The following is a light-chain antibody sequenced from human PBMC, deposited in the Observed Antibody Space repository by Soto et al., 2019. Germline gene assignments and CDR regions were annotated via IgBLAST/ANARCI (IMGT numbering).Light chain of an antibody. Sequence: QSVLTQPPSASGTPGQRVTISCSGSSSNVGGNPVNWYQHVPTTAPKLLIYTNTQRPSGVPDRFSGSKSGTSASLAISGLQSEDEADYYCASWDDSLNGPVFGTGTKVTV. CDR3: ASWDDSLNGPV. J-gene: IGLJ1*01. V-gene: IGLV1-44*01. CDR1: SSNVGGNP. CDR2: TNT.